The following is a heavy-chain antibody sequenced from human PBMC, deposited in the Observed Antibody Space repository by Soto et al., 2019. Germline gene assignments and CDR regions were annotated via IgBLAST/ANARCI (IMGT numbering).Heavy chain of an antibody. Sequence: EVQLVESGGGLVQPGGSLRLSCAASGFTFSDHYMDWVRQAPGKGLEWVGRTRNKANSYTTEYAASVKGRFTISRDDSKNSLYLQMNSLKTEDTAVYYCASSIAEAGSDAFDIWGQGTMVTVSS. V-gene: IGHV3-72*01. CDR1: GFTFSDHY. CDR2: TRNKANSYTT. J-gene: IGHJ3*02. D-gene: IGHD6-19*01. CDR3: ASSIAEAGSDAFDI.